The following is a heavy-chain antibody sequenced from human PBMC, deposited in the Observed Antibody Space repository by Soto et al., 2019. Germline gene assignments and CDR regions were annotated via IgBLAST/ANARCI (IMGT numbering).Heavy chain of an antibody. Sequence: PGESLKISCKGSGYSFTSYWISWVRQMPGKGLEWMGRIDPSDSYTNYSPSFQGHVTISADKSISTAYLQWSSLKASDTAMYYCARLDPEDEEWPNLYYYYGMDVWGQGTTVTVSS. J-gene: IGHJ6*02. CDR1: GYSFTSYW. CDR3: ARLDPEDEEWPNLYYYYGMDV. V-gene: IGHV5-10-1*01. D-gene: IGHD2-8*01. CDR2: IDPSDSYT.